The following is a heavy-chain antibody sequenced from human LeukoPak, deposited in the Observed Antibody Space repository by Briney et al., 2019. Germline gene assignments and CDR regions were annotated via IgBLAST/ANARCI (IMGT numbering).Heavy chain of an antibody. CDR3: ARVNYDFRSGYYPGGKYNWFDP. Sequence: SQTLSLTCTVSGGSISSGDYYWSWIRQPPGKGLEWIGYIYYSGSTYYNPSLKSRVTISVDTTKNQFSLKLSSVTAADTAVYYCARVNYDFRSGYYPGGKYNWFDPWGQGTLVTVSS. CDR1: GGSISSGDYY. V-gene: IGHV4-30-4*01. J-gene: IGHJ5*02. D-gene: IGHD3-3*01. CDR2: IYYSGST.